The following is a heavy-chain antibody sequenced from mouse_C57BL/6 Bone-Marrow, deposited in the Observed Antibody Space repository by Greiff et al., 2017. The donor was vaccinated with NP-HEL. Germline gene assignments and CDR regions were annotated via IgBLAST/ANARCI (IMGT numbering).Heavy chain of an antibody. CDR2: INPNYGTT. CDR1: GYSFTDYN. V-gene: IGHV1-39*01. Sequence: EVQLQQSGPELVKPGASVKITCKASGYSFTDYNMNWVKLSNGKSLERIGVINPNYGTTSYNQTSKGKATLIVDQSSSTAYMQLNSLASEDSAVYYCARRGWNWHWYFDVWGTGTTVTVSS. CDR3: ARRGWNWHWYFDV. D-gene: IGHD4-1*01. J-gene: IGHJ1*03.